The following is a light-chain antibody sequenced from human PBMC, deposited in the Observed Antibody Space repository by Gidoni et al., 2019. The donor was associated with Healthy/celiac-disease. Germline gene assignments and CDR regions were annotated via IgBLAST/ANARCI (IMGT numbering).Light chain of an antibody. CDR2: EVS. Sequence: QSALTQPASVSESPGKSITISCTGTSSDVGGYNYVSWYQQHPGKAPKLMIYEVSNRPSGVSNRFSGSKSGNTASLTISGLQAEDEADYYCSSYTSSSTVVFGGGTKLTVL. J-gene: IGLJ2*01. V-gene: IGLV2-14*01. CDR3: SSYTSSSTVV. CDR1: SSDVGGYNY.